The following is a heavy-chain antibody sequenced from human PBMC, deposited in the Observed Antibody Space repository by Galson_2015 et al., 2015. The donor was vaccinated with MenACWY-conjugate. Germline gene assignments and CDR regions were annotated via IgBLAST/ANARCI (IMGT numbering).Heavy chain of an antibody. J-gene: IGHJ4*02. CDR3: ARQGFGSPSLDY. V-gene: IGHV5-51*01. Sequence: QSGAEVQNPGESLTISCTGSGYTFTSNWIGWVRQMTGNGLEWLGIIYPGDSDTRYTPSVQGHVTISADKSINTAYLQCGSLEASDTAMYYCARQGFGSPSLDYWGQGTLVTVSS. CDR2: IYPGDSDT. D-gene: IGHD6-6*01. CDR1: GYTFTSNW.